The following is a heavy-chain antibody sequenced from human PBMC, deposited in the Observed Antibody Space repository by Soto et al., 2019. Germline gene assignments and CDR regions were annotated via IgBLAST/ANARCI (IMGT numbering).Heavy chain of an antibody. V-gene: IGHV4-31*03. CDR3: ARDGPLERNDLGYFDY. CDR1: DGSISSGGYY. Sequence: QVRLQESGPGLVKPSQTLSLTCTVSDGSISSGGYYWSWIRQHLGKGLEWIGYIFYSGSTYYNPSLKGRVTISLDTSKNRCPLKLNSVTAADTAVYYCARDGPLERNDLGYFDYWGQGTLVTVSS. D-gene: IGHD1-1*01. CDR2: IFYSGST. J-gene: IGHJ4*02.